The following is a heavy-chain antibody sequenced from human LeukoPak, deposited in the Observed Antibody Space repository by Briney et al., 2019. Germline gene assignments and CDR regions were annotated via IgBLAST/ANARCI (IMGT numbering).Heavy chain of an antibody. V-gene: IGHV1-69*13. CDR2: IIPIFGTA. D-gene: IGHD6-13*01. CDR1: GYTFTGYY. CDR3: ARAGFSSSSIAY. Sequence: GASVKVSCKASGYTFTGYYMHWVRQAPGQGLEWMGGIIPIFGTANYAQKFQGRVTITADESTSTAYMELSSLRSEDTAVYYCARAGFSSSSIAYWGQGTLVTVSS. J-gene: IGHJ4*02.